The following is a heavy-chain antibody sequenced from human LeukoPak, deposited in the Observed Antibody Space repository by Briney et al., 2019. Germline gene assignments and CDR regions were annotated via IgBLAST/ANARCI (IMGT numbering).Heavy chain of an antibody. Sequence: SQTLSLTCTVSGGSISSGGYYWSWIRQHPGKGLEWIGYNYYSGSTYYNPSLKSRVTISVDTSKNQFSLKLGSVTAADTAVYYCAREAGSSSSDWFDPWGQGTLVTVSS. CDR2: NYYSGST. D-gene: IGHD6-6*01. CDR3: AREAGSSSSDWFDP. V-gene: IGHV4-31*03. J-gene: IGHJ5*02. CDR1: GGSISSGGYY.